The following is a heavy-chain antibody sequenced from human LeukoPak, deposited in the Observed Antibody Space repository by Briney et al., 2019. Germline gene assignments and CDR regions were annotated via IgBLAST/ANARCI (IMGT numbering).Heavy chain of an antibody. CDR3: ARDLDSCGYYSSSGFDY. CDR2: IYTSGST. V-gene: IGHV4-4*07. Sequence: SETLSLTCTVSGGSISSYYWSWIRQPAGKGLEWIGRIYTSGSTNYNPSLKSRVTMSVDTSKNQFSLKLSSVTAADTAVYYCARDLDSCGYYSSSGFDYWGQGTLVTVSS. CDR1: GGSISSYY. J-gene: IGHJ4*02. D-gene: IGHD3-22*01.